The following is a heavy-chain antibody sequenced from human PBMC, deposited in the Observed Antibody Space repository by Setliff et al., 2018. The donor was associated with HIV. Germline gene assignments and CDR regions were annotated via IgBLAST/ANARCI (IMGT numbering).Heavy chain of an antibody. CDR1: GGSISSGGYY. J-gene: IGHJ4*02. CDR2: IYYSGST. V-gene: IGHV4-31*03. D-gene: IGHD3-22*01. CDR3: AREVGYYDSSGYYDY. Sequence: ASETLSLTCTVSGGSISSGGYYWGWIRQHPGKGLEWIGYIYYSGSTYYNPSLKSRVTISVDTSKNQFSLKLSSVTAADTAVYYCAREVGYYDSSGYYDYWGQGTLVTVSS.